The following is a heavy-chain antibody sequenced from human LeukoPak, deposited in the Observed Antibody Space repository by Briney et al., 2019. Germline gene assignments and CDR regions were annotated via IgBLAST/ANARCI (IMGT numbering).Heavy chain of an antibody. D-gene: IGHD3-22*01. V-gene: IGHV1-18*01. CDR3: ARDPALYYYDSSGYTDAFDI. CDR1: EHTFTTYG. Sequence: ASVKVSCKASEHTFTTYGVSWVRQAPGQGLQWMGCITSDKRNTKSAQKLQGRVTMTTDTSTSTAYMELRSLRSDDTAVYYCARDPALYYYDSSGYTDAFDIWGQGTMVTVSS. CDR2: ITSDKRNT. J-gene: IGHJ3*02.